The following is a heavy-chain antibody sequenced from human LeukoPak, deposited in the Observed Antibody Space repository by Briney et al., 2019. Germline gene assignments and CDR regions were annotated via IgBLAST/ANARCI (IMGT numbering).Heavy chain of an antibody. V-gene: IGHV4-39*07. CDR3: AGTNYGDYAWFDP. CDR2: IYYSGST. Sequence: SETLSLTCTVSGGSISSGSYYWSWIRQPPGKGLEWIGSIYYSGSTYYDPSLKSRVTISVDTSKNQFSLKLSSVTAADTAVYYCAGTNYGDYAWFDPWGQGTLVTVSS. J-gene: IGHJ5*02. D-gene: IGHD4-17*01. CDR1: GGSISSGSYY.